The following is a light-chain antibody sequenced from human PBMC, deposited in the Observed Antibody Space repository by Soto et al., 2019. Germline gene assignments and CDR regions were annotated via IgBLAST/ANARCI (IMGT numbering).Light chain of an antibody. CDR3: WSYAGRNTYV. CDR1: SSNVGGYNY. J-gene: IGLJ1*01. CDR2: EVD. Sequence: QSALTQPPYASGSPGQSVSISCTGSSSNVGGYNYVSWYQQHPGKAPRLIIYEVDKRPSGVPDRFSGSKAGSTASLTVSGLQADDEADYYCWSYAGRNTYVFGPGTKLTVL. V-gene: IGLV2-8*01.